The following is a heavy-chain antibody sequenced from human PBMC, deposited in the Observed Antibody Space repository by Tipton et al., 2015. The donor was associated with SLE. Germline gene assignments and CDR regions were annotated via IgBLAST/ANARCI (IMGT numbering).Heavy chain of an antibody. CDR2: IDPSDSYT. J-gene: IGHJ4*02. V-gene: IGHV5-10-1*01. CDR1: GYSFTSYW. CDR3: ARKSPYSSSWDH. D-gene: IGHD6-13*01. Sequence: QLVQSGAEVKKPGESLRISCKGSGYSFTSYWIGWVRQMPGQGLEWMGRIDPSDSYTNYSPSFQGHVTISADKSISTAYLQWSSLKASDTAMYYCARKSPYSSSWDHWGQGTLVTVSS.